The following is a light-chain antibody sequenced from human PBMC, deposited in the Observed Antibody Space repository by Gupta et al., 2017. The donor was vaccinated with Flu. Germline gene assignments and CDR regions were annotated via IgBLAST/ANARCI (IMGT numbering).Light chain of an antibody. CDR2: AAS. CDR3: QQEDSFPST. CDR1: QGISSY. J-gene: IGKJ2*01. Sequence: PSSFSASTGDRVTITCRASQGISSYLDWYQQKPGKAPKLLIYAASTWQSGVPSRFSGSGSGTDFTLTISCLQAEDFATYYCQQEDSFPSTFGQGTKLDIK. V-gene: IGKV1-8*01.